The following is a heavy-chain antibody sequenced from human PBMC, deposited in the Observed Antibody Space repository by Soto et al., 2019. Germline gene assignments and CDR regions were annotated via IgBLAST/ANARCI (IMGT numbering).Heavy chain of an antibody. V-gene: IGHV3-49*04. CDR1: GFTFGDYA. J-gene: IGHJ4*02. CDR3: TGLIVVVPAGKAADEDY. D-gene: IGHD2-2*01. Sequence: GGSLRLSCTASGFTFGDYAMSWVRQAPGKGLEWVGFIRSKAYGGTTEYAASVKGRFTISRDDSKSIAYLQMNSLKTEDTAVYYCTGLIVVVPAGKAADEDYWGQGTLVTVSS. CDR2: IRSKAYGGTT.